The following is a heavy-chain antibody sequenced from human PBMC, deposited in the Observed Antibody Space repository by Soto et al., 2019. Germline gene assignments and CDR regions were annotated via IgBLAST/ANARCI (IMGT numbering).Heavy chain of an antibody. CDR3: ARASSRRYCSSTSCYLTWFDP. Sequence: QVQLVQSGAEVKKPGSSVKVSCKASGGTFSSYAISWVRQAPGQGLEWMGGIIPIFGTANYAQKFQGRVTITADESTSTAYMELSSLRSEDTAVYYCARASSRRYCSSTSCYLTWFDPWGQGTLFTVSS. V-gene: IGHV1-69*01. CDR2: IIPIFGTA. D-gene: IGHD2-2*01. CDR1: GGTFSSYA. J-gene: IGHJ5*02.